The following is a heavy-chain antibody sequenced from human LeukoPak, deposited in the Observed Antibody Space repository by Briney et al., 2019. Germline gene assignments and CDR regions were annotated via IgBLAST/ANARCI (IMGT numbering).Heavy chain of an antibody. CDR1: GFSFITYG. CDR2: IRYDGSNR. Sequence: GGSLRLSCAASGFSFITYGIHWVRQAPGKGLEWVAFIRYDGSNRFYTDSVRGRFTISRDNSKNTVYLQMNSLRAEDTAVYYCAKDRSMTTVTPFDNWGQGTLVAVSS. D-gene: IGHD4-17*01. CDR3: AKDRSMTTVTPFDN. J-gene: IGHJ4*02. V-gene: IGHV3-30*02.